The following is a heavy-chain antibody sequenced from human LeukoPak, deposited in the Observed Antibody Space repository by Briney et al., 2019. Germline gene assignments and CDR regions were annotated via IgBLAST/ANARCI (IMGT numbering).Heavy chain of an antibody. Sequence: GGSLRLSCAASGFTVSSNYMSWVRQAPGKGLEWVSVIYSGGSTYYADSVRGRFTISRDNSKNTLYLQMNSLRAEDTAVYYCARLHGSGSYFGYWGQGTLVTVSS. CDR1: GFTVSSNY. V-gene: IGHV3-66*04. CDR2: IYSGGST. CDR3: ARLHGSGSYFGY. D-gene: IGHD3-10*01. J-gene: IGHJ4*02.